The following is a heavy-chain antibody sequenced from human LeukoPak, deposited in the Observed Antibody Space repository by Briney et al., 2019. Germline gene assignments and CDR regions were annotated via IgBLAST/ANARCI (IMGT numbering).Heavy chain of an antibody. Sequence: GGSLRLSCAASGFTFSNYAMHWVRQAPGKGLEWVSGISWNSGTIGHADSVKGRFTISRDNAKDSLYLQMNSLRTDDTALYYCARGLEKGYSYGIDYWGQGTLVTVSS. V-gene: IGHV3-9*01. CDR3: ARGLEKGYSYGIDY. J-gene: IGHJ4*02. D-gene: IGHD5-18*01. CDR1: GFTFSNYA. CDR2: ISWNSGTI.